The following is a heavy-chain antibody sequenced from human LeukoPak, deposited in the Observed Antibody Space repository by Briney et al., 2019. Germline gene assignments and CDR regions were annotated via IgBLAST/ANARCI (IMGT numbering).Heavy chain of an antibody. CDR1: GYSFTTYA. V-gene: IGHV7-4-1*02. CDR2: INPNTGNP. J-gene: IGHJ4*02. D-gene: IGHD3-16*02. Sequence: GASVKVSCKASGYSFTTYAMSWLRQAPGQGLEWMGWINPNTGNPTYAPGFTGRFVFSLDTSVSTAYLQISGLKADDTAVYYCARAYQPLGGLSLPDYWGQGTLVSVSS. CDR3: ARAYQPLGGLSLPDY.